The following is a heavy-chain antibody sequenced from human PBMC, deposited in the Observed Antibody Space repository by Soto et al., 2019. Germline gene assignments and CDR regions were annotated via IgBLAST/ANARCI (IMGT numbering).Heavy chain of an antibody. D-gene: IGHD3-10*01. V-gene: IGHV3-23*01. J-gene: IGHJ6*02. CDR1: GFTLSSYA. CDR2: ISAGGDMT. CDR3: ARGDRGGSGSPASYYYSGWDV. Sequence: DVQLLESGGNLVQPGGSLTFSCSASGFTLSSYAMSWVRQAPGKGLEWVSSISAGGDMTYNSDSVKGRFTISRDNSNNAVFLQMHNLRIEDTALYYCARGDRGGSGSPASYYYSGWDVWGQGATVTVS.